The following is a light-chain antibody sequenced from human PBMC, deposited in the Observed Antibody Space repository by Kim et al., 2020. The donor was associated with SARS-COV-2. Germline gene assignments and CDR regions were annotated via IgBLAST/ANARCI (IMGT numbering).Light chain of an antibody. Sequence: ITISCTGTTSDVGGHNYVSWYQQYPGKAPKLMIYDVTNRPSGVSNRFSGSKSGNTASLTISGLQSEDEADYYCISYTTSTTLFYVFGTGTKVTVL. J-gene: IGLJ1*01. V-gene: IGLV2-14*03. CDR1: TSDVGGHNY. CDR2: DVT. CDR3: ISYTTSTTLFYV.